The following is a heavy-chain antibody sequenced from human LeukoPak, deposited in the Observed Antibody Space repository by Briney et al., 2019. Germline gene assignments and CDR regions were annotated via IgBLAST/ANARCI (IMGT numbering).Heavy chain of an antibody. V-gene: IGHV1-2*04. D-gene: IGHD6-13*01. Sequence: ASVKVSCKASGYTFTSYGISWVRQAPGQGLEWMGCINPNSGGTNYAQKFQGWVTMTRDTSISTAYMELSRLRSDDTAVYYCARGSYSSSWYGPLGFDPWGQGTLVTVSS. CDR3: ARGSYSSSWYGPLGFDP. CDR2: INPNSGGT. CDR1: GYTFTSYG. J-gene: IGHJ5*02.